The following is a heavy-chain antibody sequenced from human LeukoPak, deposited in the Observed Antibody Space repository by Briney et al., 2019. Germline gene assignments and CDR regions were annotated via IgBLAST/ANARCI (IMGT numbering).Heavy chain of an antibody. V-gene: IGHV1-46*01. CDR1: GYTFTSYY. CDR3: ARDAANIVVVPAAMDAGAGYYYYYMDV. CDR2: INPSGGST. D-gene: IGHD2-2*01. J-gene: IGHJ6*03. Sequence: ASVKVSCKASGYTFTSYYMHWVRQAPGQGLEWMGIINPSGGSTSYAQKFQGRVTMTRDMSTSTVYMELSSLRSEDTAVYYCARDAANIVVVPAAMDAGAGYYYYYMDVWGKGTTVTVSS.